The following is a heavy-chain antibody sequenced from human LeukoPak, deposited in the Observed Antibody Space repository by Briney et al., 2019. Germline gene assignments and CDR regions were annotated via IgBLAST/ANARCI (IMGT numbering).Heavy chain of an antibody. Sequence: ASVKVSCKASGYTFTSYYMHWVRQAPGQGLEWMGVINPSGGSTSYAQKFQGRVTMTRDTSTSTGYMELSSLRSEDTAVYYCARAHDSSGPHDAFDIWGQGTMATVSS. D-gene: IGHD3-22*01. V-gene: IGHV1-46*01. CDR3: ARAHDSSGPHDAFDI. J-gene: IGHJ3*02. CDR1: GYTFTSYY. CDR2: INPSGGST.